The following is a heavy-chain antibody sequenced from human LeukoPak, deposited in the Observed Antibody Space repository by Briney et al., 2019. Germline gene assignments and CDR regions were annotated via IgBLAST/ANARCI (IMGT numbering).Heavy chain of an antibody. CDR2: ISAYNGNT. V-gene: IGHV1-18*01. CDR1: GYTFTSYG. Sequence: ASVKVSCKASGYTFTSYGISWVRQAPGQGLEWMGWISAYNGNTNYAQKLQGRVTMTTDTSTSTAYMELRSLRSDDTAVCYCASSPWGGDIFDYWGQGTLVTVSS. D-gene: IGHD2-21*02. J-gene: IGHJ4*02. CDR3: ASSPWGGDIFDY.